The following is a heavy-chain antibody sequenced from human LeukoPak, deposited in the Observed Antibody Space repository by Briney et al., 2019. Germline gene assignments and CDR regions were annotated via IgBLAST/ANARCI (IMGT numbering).Heavy chain of an antibody. CDR3: ARDGYSGGAFDI. D-gene: IGHD5-12*01. CDR1: GYTFTAYY. V-gene: IGHV1-2*02. CDR2: INLDSGAT. Sequence: ASVKVSCKAFGYTFTAYYMHWVRQAPGQGFEWMGWINLDSGATDYAQKFQGRVTMARDTSSGTAYMEVSRLRSDDTAVYYCARDGYSGGAFDIWGQGTMVTVSS. J-gene: IGHJ3*02.